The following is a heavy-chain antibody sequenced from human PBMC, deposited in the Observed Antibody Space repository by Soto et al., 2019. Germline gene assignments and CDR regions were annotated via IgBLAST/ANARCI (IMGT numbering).Heavy chain of an antibody. J-gene: IGHJ4*02. CDR3: TTVGYIWGSYRFFPDY. Sequence: GGSLRLSCAASRFTFSDAWMSWVRQAPGKGLEWVGRIKSKTDGGTADYAAPVKGRFTISRDDSKNTLYLQMKSLKTDDTAMYYCTTVGYIWGSYRFFPDYWGQGTPVTVSS. V-gene: IGHV3-15*01. CDR2: IKSKTDGGTA. CDR1: RFTFSDAW. D-gene: IGHD3-16*02.